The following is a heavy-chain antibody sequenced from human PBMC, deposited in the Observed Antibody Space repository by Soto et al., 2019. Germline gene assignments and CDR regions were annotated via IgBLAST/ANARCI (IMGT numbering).Heavy chain of an antibody. CDR3: ARDRQSSSWSNPANTWFDP. D-gene: IGHD6-13*01. CDR2: IYYSGST. Sequence: SETLSLTCTVSGGSISSGDYYWRWIRQPPGKGLEWIGYIYYSGSTYYNPSPKSRVTISVDTSKNQFSLKLSSVTAADTAVYYCARDRQSSSWSNPANTWFDPWGQGTLVTVSS. CDR1: GGSISSGDYY. V-gene: IGHV4-30-4*01. J-gene: IGHJ5*02.